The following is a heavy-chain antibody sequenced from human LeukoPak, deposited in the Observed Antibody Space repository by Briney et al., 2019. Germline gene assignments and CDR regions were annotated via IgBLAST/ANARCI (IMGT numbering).Heavy chain of an antibody. V-gene: IGHV3-23*01. D-gene: IGHD3-22*01. CDR3: AKDPGYYYDSSGYYPSYYYYGMDV. J-gene: IGHJ6*02. Sequence: GGSLRLSCAASGFTFSSDAMSWVRQAPGKGLEWVSAISGSGGSTYYADSVKGRFTISRDNSKNTLYLQMNSLRAEDTAVYYCAKDPGYYYDSSGYYPSYYYYGMDVWGQGTTVTVSS. CDR1: GFTFSSDA. CDR2: ISGSGGST.